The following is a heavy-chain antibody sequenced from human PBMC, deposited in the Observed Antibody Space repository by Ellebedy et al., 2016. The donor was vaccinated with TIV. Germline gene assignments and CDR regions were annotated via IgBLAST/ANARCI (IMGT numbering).Heavy chain of an antibody. J-gene: IGHJ5*02. CDR2: IDIGATTI. CDR1: GFTFRDYT. Sequence: GGSLRLSCAASGFTFRDYTMNWVRRAPGKGLEWVSYIDIGATTIYYADSVKGRFTISRDNAKNSLFLQMNSLRADDTAVYYCARGPPLFDPWGQGTLVTVSS. V-gene: IGHV3-48*04. CDR3: ARGPPLFDP.